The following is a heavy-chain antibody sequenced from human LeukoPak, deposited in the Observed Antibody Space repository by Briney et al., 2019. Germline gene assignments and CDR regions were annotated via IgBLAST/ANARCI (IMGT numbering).Heavy chain of an antibody. J-gene: IGHJ4*02. Sequence: ASVKVSCKASGYTFTSYDINWVRQATGQGLEWMRWMNPNSGNTGYAQKFQGRVTMTRNTSISTAYMELSSLRSEDTAVYYCARGSNYGDYDQYYFDYWGQGTLVTVSS. CDR1: GYTFTSYD. D-gene: IGHD4-17*01. CDR2: MNPNSGNT. CDR3: ARGSNYGDYDQYYFDY. V-gene: IGHV1-8*01.